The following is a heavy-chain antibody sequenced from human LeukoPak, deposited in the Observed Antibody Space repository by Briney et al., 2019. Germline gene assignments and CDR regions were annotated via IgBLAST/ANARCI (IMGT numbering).Heavy chain of an antibody. V-gene: IGHV4-38-2*02. CDR3: ARDIPYYYDSSGYFDY. Sequence: PSETLSLTCAVSGYSISSGYYWGWIRQPPGKGLEWIGSIYHSGSTYYNPSLKSRVTISVDTSKNQFSLELSSVTAADTAVYYCARDIPYYYDSSGYFDYWGQGTLVTVSS. D-gene: IGHD3-22*01. CDR2: IYHSGST. J-gene: IGHJ4*02. CDR1: GYSISSGYY.